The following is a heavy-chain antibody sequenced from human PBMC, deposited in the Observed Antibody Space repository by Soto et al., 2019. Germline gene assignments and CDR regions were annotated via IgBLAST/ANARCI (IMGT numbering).Heavy chain of an antibody. CDR3: ARDRSPYTSGWYGIDF. D-gene: IGHD6-19*01. J-gene: IGHJ4*01. Sequence: GGSLRLSCVPSGFIVSSNQMSWVRQAPGKGLEWVSVIYSGHTTCYADSIKGRFTISRDNSANTLFLQVDSLRREDTAMYYCARDRSPYTSGWYGIDFWGHGTLVSVSS. V-gene: IGHV3-66*02. CDR2: IYSGHTT. CDR1: GFIVSSNQ.